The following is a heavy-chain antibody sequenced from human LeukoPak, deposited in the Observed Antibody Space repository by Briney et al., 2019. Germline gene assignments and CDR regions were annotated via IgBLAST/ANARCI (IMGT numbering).Heavy chain of an antibody. Sequence: PGGSLRLSCAASGVTFSSYGMHWVRQAPGKGLEWVAVISYDGSNKYYTDSVKGRFTISRDNSKNTLYLQMNSLRAEDTAVYYCARDLGDTAILDWGQGTLVTVSS. CDR1: GVTFSSYG. CDR2: ISYDGSNK. J-gene: IGHJ4*02. V-gene: IGHV3-30*03. D-gene: IGHD5-18*01. CDR3: ARDLGDTAILD.